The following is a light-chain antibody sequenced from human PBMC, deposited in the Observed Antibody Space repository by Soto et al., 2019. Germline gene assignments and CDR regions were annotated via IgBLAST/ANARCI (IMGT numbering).Light chain of an antibody. CDR3: AAWDGSLNGWL. CDR1: NSNIGSNT. CDR2: NND. V-gene: IGLV1-44*01. J-gene: IGLJ3*02. Sequence: QSVLTQAPSASGTPGQRVTISCSGSNSNIGSNTVSWYQQVPGTAPKVLIYNNDQRPSGVPDRLSGSKSGTSASLAIGGLQSEDEADYYCAAWDGSLNGWLFGGGTKLTV.